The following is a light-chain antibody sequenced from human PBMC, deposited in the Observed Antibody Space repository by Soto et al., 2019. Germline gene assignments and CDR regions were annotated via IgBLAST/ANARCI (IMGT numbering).Light chain of an antibody. CDR1: QSVSSSY. J-gene: IGKJ4*02. CDR3: HQYDSSPLT. V-gene: IGKV3-20*01. Sequence: EIVLTQSPGTLSLSPGERATLSCRASQSVSSSYLAWYQQKPGQAPGLLIYGASSRATGMPDRFSGSGSGTDFTLTISRLEPEGFGVYYCHQYDSSPLTFGGGTKVEIK. CDR2: GAS.